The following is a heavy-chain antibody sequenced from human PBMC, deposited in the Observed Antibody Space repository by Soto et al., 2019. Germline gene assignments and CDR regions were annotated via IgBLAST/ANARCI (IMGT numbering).Heavy chain of an antibody. CDR1: RGSIISNSYY. Sequence: PSETLSDTCTFSRGSIISNSYYWAWIGQPPGKGLEWIGNIYYSGTTYYNPSLKSRVTISVDTSKNQFSLKLSSVTAADTAVYYCARHKGGYYSGVDVWGQGTTVTVS. V-gene: IGHV4-39*01. J-gene: IGHJ6*02. CDR3: ARHKGGYYSGVDV. CDR2: IYYSGTT. D-gene: IGHD3-16*01.